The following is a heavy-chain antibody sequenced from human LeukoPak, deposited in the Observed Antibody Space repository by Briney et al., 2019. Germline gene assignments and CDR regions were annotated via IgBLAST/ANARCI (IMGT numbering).Heavy chain of an antibody. D-gene: IGHD3-22*01. J-gene: IGHJ6*02. Sequence: SETLSLTCTVSGDSLSSYYWSWIRQPPGKGLEWIGHIYYSGSTNYNPSLKSRVTISVDTSKNQFSLKLSSVTAADTAVYYCARDRDYDSSGYPYGMDVWGQGTTVTVSS. CDR1: GDSLSSYY. CDR2: IYYSGST. V-gene: IGHV4-59*01. CDR3: ARDRDYDSSGYPYGMDV.